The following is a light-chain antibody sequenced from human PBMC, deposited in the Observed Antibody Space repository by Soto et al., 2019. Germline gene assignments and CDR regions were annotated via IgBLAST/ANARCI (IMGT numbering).Light chain of an antibody. CDR3: QQYYSYPLT. Sequence: AIRMTQSPSSFSASTGDRVTITCRASQGISSHLGWYQQKPGKAPQLLIYGASTLQSGVPSRFSGSGSGTDFTLTISCLQSEDFATYFCQQYYSYPLTFGGGTKVEIK. CDR2: GAS. V-gene: IGKV1-8*01. CDR1: QGISSH. J-gene: IGKJ4*01.